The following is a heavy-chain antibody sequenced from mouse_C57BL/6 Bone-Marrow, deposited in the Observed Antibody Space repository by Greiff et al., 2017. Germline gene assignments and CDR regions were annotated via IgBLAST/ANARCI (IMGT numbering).Heavy chain of an antibody. J-gene: IGHJ2*01. CDR2: INPGSGGT. V-gene: IGHV1-54*01. Sequence: VKLMESGAELVRPGTSVKVSCKASGYAFTNYLIEWVKQRPGQGLEWIGVINPGSGGTNYNEKFKGKATLTADKSSSTAYMQLSSLTSEDSAVYFCARSRGCYYGSTDYWGQGTTLTVSS. CDR3: ARSRGCYYGSTDY. D-gene: IGHD1-1*01. CDR1: GYAFTNYL.